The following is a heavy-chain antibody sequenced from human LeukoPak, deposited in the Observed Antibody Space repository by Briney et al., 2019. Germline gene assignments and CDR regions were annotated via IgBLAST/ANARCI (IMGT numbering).Heavy chain of an antibody. V-gene: IGHV4-59*02. D-gene: IGHD6-19*01. CDR2: IYYSGST. CDR1: GGSVSDYY. J-gene: IGHJ4*02. Sequence: SETLSLTCTISGGSVSDYYWSWIRQPPGKGLEWIGYIYYSGSTNYNPSLKSRVTISVDTSKNQFSLKLSSVTAAGTAVYYCASGSSGWYLYLDYWGPGTLVTVSS. CDR3: ASGSSGWYLYLDY.